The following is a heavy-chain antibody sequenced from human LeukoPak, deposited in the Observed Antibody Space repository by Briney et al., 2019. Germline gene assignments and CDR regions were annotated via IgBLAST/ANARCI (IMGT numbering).Heavy chain of an antibody. V-gene: IGHV4-34*01. Sequence: SETLSLTCAVYGGSFSDYYWTWIRQSPGKGLEWIGEINHSETTNYNPSLKSRVPMSVDTSKKQFSLKLTSVTAADTAMYYCERGRRYYSGSGFYYWGQGTLVTVSS. CDR3: ERGRRYYSGSGFYY. J-gene: IGHJ4*02. CDR1: GGSFSDYY. CDR2: INHSETT. D-gene: IGHD3-10*01.